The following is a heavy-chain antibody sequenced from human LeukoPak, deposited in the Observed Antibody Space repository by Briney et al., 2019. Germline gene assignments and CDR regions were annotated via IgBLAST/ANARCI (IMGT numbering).Heavy chain of an antibody. D-gene: IGHD4-11*01. CDR3: ARQPHDYSLDY. J-gene: IGHJ4*02. V-gene: IGHV4-59*08. Sequence: SETLSLTCTVSGGSISSYYWSWIRQPPGKGLEWIGDIYYSGSTNYNPSLKSRVTISVDTSKNQFSLKLSSVTAADTAVYYCARQPHDYSLDYWGQGTLVTVSS. CDR2: IYYSGST. CDR1: GGSISSYY.